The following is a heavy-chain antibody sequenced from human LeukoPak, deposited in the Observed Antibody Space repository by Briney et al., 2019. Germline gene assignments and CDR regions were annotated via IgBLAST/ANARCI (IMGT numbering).Heavy chain of an antibody. CDR1: GGSFSGYY. CDR2: INHSGST. Sequence: KPSETLSLTCAVYGGSFSGYYWRWIRQPPGKGLEWIGEINHSGSTNYNPSLKSRVTISVDTSKNQFSLKQSSVTAADTAVYYCARDDYYDSSGSYAFDYWGQGTLVTVSS. J-gene: IGHJ4*02. D-gene: IGHD3-22*01. CDR3: ARDDYYDSSGSYAFDY. V-gene: IGHV4-34*01.